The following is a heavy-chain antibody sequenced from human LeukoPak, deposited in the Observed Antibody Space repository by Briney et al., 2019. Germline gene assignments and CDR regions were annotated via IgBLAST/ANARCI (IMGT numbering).Heavy chain of an antibody. CDR3: ASFRDTDN. CDR2: INTAGST. CDR1: GLTLSNVW. Sequence: GGSLRLSCEVSGLTLSNVWMHRVRQAPGQGLVWVSRINTAGSTVYADPVKGRFSISRDNAKNMVYLQMNSLRAEDTAVYYCASFRDTDNWGRGTMVTVSS. D-gene: IGHD2-21*01. J-gene: IGHJ3*01. V-gene: IGHV3-74*01.